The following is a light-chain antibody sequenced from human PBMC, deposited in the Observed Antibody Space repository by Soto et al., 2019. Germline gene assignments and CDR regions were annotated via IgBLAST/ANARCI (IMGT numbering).Light chain of an antibody. J-gene: IGLJ1*01. CDR2: QDS. V-gene: IGLV3-1*01. CDR1: KLGDKY. Sequence: SYELTQPPSVSVSPGQTASITCSGDKLGDKYACWYQQKPGQSPVLVIYQDSKRPSGIPERFSGSNSGNTATLTISGTQAMDEADYYCQAWDSSTAHVFGTGTQLTVL. CDR3: QAWDSSTAHV.